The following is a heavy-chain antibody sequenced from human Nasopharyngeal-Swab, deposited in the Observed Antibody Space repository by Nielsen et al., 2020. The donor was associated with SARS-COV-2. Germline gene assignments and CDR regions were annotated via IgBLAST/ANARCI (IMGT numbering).Heavy chain of an antibody. J-gene: IGHJ4*02. V-gene: IGHV3-23*01. CDR2: ISGSGDNT. D-gene: IGHD3-10*01. Sequence: GESLKISCAASGFTFSTYAMSWVRQAPGKGLEWVSGISGSGDNTYYADSVKGRFTISRDNSKNTLELHMNSLRAEDTAVYYCAKAGPYGSGSHWGQGTLVTVSS. CDR1: GFTFSTYA. CDR3: AKAGPYGSGSH.